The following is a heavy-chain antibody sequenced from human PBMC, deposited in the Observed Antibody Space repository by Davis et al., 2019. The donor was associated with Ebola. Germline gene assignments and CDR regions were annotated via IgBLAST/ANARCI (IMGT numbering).Heavy chain of an antibody. CDR3: AHRHSVTTYYYYYMDV. CDR2: IDWDDDK. Sequence: SGPTLVKPTQTLTLTCTFSGFSLSTSGMCVSWIRQPPGKALEWLALIDWDDDKYYSTSLKTRLTISKDTSKNQVVLTMTNMDPVDTATYYCAHRHSVTTYYYYYMDVWGKGTTVTVSS. J-gene: IGHJ6*03. CDR1: GFSLSTSGMC. V-gene: IGHV2-70*12. D-gene: IGHD4-11*01.